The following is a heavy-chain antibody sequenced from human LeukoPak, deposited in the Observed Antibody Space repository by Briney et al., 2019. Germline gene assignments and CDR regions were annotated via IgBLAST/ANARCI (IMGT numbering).Heavy chain of an antibody. Sequence: GGSLRLSCAASGFTFGDYYMSWIRQAPGKGLEWVSYISSSSSYTNYADSVKGRFTISRDNAKNSLYLQMNSLRAEDTAVYYCARWGLAAAGPLEFDPWGQGTLVTVSS. CDR3: ARWGLAAAGPLEFDP. V-gene: IGHV3-11*06. CDR2: ISSSSSYT. CDR1: GFTFGDYY. J-gene: IGHJ5*02. D-gene: IGHD6-13*01.